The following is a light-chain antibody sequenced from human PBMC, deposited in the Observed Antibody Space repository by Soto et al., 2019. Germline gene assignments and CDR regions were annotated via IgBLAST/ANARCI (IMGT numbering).Light chain of an antibody. Sequence: QSALTQPPSASGSPGQSVTISCAGTSSDVGGYFYVSWYQQHPGKAPKLMIYDVSKRPSGVPDRFSGSKSGNAASLTVSGLQVEDEADYYCSSCAGSNNLVFGGGTKLTVL. J-gene: IGLJ2*01. V-gene: IGLV2-8*01. CDR3: SSCAGSNNLV. CDR1: SSDVGGYFY. CDR2: DVS.